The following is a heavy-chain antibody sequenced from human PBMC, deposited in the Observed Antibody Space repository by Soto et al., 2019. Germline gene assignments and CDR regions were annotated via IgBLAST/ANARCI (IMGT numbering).Heavy chain of an antibody. Sequence: QVQLVESGGGVVQPGRSLRLSCAASGFSFSTYGMHWVRQAPGKGLEWVAVISYDGTSIFYADSVKGRFTISRDNSRNTLFLQMDSLRAEDTAVYYCAQVGDFWGQGTLVTVSS. D-gene: IGHD3-3*01. J-gene: IGHJ4*02. CDR2: ISYDGTSI. CDR3: AQVGDF. CDR1: GFSFSTYG. V-gene: IGHV3-30*18.